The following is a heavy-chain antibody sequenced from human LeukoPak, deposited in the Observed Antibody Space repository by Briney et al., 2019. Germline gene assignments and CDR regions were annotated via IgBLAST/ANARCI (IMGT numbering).Heavy chain of an antibody. J-gene: IGHJ5*02. CDR2: ISAYNGNT. Sequence: GASVKVSCKASGYTFTSYGIRWVRQAPGQGLEWMGWISAYNGNTNYAQKLQGRVTMTTDTSTSTAYMELRSLRSDDTAVYYCARVERNYDILTGYRNNWFDPWGQGTLVTVSS. CDR1: GYTFTSYG. V-gene: IGHV1-18*01. CDR3: ARVERNYDILTGYRNNWFDP. D-gene: IGHD3-9*01.